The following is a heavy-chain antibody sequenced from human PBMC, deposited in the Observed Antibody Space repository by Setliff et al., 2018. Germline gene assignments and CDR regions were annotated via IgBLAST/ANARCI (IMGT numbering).Heavy chain of an antibody. D-gene: IGHD2-8*01. CDR2: ISPYSGNT. V-gene: IGHV1-18*01. J-gene: IGHJ4*02. CDR3: SRLVRYCTTTTCQTLSGGEH. Sequence: ASVKVSCKASGYTFTDFGINWVRQAPGQGLEWVGWISPYSGNTYYAPKFQGRITMTTDTSTTTAYMELRSLRSDDTALYFCSRLVRYCTTTTCQTLSGGEHWGQGTLVTVSS. CDR1: GYTFTDFG.